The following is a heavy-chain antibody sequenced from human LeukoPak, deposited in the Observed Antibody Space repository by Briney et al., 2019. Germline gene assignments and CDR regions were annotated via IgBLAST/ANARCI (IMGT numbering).Heavy chain of an antibody. CDR1: GFTFSTYA. J-gene: IGHJ3*02. Sequence: PGGSLRLSRAASGFTFSTYAMHWVRQAPGKGLEWVAVIYSGGSTYYADSVKGRFTISRDNSKNTLYLQMNSLRAEDTAVYYCARDGEGYGDYDAFDIWGQGTMVTVSS. D-gene: IGHD4-17*01. CDR3: ARDGEGYGDYDAFDI. CDR2: IYSGGST. V-gene: IGHV3-53*01.